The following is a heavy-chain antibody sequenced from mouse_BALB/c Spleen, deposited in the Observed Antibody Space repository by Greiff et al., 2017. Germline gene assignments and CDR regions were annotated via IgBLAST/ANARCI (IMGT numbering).Heavy chain of an antibody. CDR2: ISDGGSYT. CDR3: ARGSYDYDSLDY. Sequence: EVHLVESGGGLVKPGGSLKLSCAASGFTFSDYYMYWVRQTPEKRLEWVATISDGGSYTYYPDSVKGRFTISRDNAKNNLYLQMSSLKSEDTAMYYCARGSYDYDSLDYWGQGTSVTVSS. V-gene: IGHV5-4*02. D-gene: IGHD2-4*01. J-gene: IGHJ4*01. CDR1: GFTFSDYY.